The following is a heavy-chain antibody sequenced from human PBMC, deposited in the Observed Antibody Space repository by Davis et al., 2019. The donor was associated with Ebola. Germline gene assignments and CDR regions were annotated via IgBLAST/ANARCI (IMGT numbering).Heavy chain of an antibody. CDR3: ARGSDYYGSGSYSIYYYYYGMDV. Sequence: PGGSLRLSCAASGFTFSSYGMHWVRQAPGKGLEWVAVISYDGSNKYYADSVKGRFTISRDNSKNTLYLQMNSLRAEDTAVYYCARGSDYYGSGSYSIYYYYYGMDVWGQGTTVTVSS. V-gene: IGHV3-33*05. J-gene: IGHJ6*02. D-gene: IGHD3-10*01. CDR1: GFTFSSYG. CDR2: ISYDGSNK.